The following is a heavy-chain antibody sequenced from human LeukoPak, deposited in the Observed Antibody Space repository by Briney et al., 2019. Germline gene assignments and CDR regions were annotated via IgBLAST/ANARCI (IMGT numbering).Heavy chain of an antibody. J-gene: IGHJ6*02. D-gene: IGHD3-3*01. Sequence: ASVKVSCKASGGTFSSYAISWVRQAPGQGLEWMGRIIPILGIANYAQKFQGRVTITADKSTSTAYMELSSLRSEDTAVYYCARGLIWDYDFWSGYYRLDYYYGMDVWGQGTTVTVSS. CDR1: GGTFSSYA. V-gene: IGHV1-69*04. CDR2: IIPILGIA. CDR3: ARGLIWDYDFWSGYYRLDYYYGMDV.